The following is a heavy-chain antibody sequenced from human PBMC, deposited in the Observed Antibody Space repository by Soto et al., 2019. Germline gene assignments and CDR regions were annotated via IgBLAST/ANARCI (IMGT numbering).Heavy chain of an antibody. J-gene: IGHJ4*02. Sequence: QVQLQESGPGLVKPSETLSLTCTVSGGSISSYYWSWIRQPPGKGLEWIGYIYYSGSTNYNTSLKSRVAISVDTSKHLFPLKLSSVPAADTAVYYCARRYGSCFDYWGQGTLVTVSS. V-gene: IGHV4-59*08. CDR3: ARRYGSCFDY. CDR2: IYYSGST. D-gene: IGHD5-18*01. CDR1: GGSISSYY.